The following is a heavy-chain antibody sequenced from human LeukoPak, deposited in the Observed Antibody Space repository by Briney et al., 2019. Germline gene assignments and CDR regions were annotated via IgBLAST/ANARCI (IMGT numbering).Heavy chain of an antibody. Sequence: GGSLRLSCAASGFTFNSYAMSWVRQAPGKGLERVSAISASGGTTYYADSVRGRFTISRDNSENTLYLQMNSLRVEDTAVYYCAKEPREYCSSSACPNWLDPWGQGALVTVS. CDR2: ISASGGTT. V-gene: IGHV3-23*01. D-gene: IGHD2/OR15-2a*01. CDR3: AKEPREYCSSSACPNWLDP. J-gene: IGHJ5*02. CDR1: GFTFNSYA.